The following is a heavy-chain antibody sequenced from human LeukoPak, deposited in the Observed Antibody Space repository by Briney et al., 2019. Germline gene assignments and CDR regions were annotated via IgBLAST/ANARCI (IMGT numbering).Heavy chain of an antibody. CDR2: MRTDGSVP. J-gene: IGHJ4*02. CDR3: ARDKDFTIDY. Sequence: PGGSLRLSCAVSGFTFSNDMLTWVRQAPGEGLEWVANMRTDGSVPSYVDSLKGRFIISRDNAKNSLYLQMNSLRVEDTAVYYCARDKDFTIDYWGQGTLVTVSS. D-gene: IGHD3-10*01. V-gene: IGHV3-7*01. CDR1: GFTFSNDM.